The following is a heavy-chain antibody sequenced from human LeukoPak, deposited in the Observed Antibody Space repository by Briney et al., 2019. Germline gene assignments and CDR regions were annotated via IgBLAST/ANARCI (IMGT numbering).Heavy chain of an antibody. V-gene: IGHV3-21*01. CDR3: AVVRGVIRGY. D-gene: IGHD3-10*01. Sequence: GGSLRLSCAASGFTFSSYSMNWVRQAPGKGLEWVSSISSSSSYIYYADSVKGRFTISRDNAKNTLYLQMNSLRAEDTAVYYCAVVRGVIRGYWGQGTLVTVSS. CDR2: ISSSSSYI. J-gene: IGHJ4*02. CDR1: GFTFSSYS.